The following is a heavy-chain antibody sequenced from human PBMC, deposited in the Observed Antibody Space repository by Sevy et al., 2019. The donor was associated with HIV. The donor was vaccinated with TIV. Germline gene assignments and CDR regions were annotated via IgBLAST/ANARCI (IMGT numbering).Heavy chain of an antibody. CDR2: IFHSGTT. CDR1: GYSISSGYY. J-gene: IGHJ6*02. D-gene: IGHD2-21*02. Sequence: SETLSLTCAVSGYSISSGYYWGWIRQSPGKGLERIGNIFHSGTTYYNPSLKSRVTISVDTSKNQFSLKLRSVTATDTAVYYCARASGGDKLDYYGMDVWGQGTTVTVSS. CDR3: ARASGGDKLDYYGMDV. V-gene: IGHV4-38-2*01.